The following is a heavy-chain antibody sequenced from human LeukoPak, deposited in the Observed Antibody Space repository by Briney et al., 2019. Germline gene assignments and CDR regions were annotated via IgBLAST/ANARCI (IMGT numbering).Heavy chain of an antibody. V-gene: IGHV4-38-2*02. J-gene: IGHJ5*02. D-gene: IGHD3-9*01. Sequence: SETLSLTCTVSGYSISSGYYWGWIRQPPGKGLEWIGSIYHSGSTYYNPSLKSRVTISVDTSKNQFSLKLSSVTAADTAVYYCARDILTGYYRGWFDPWGQGTLVTVSS. CDR2: IYHSGST. CDR3: ARDILTGYYRGWFDP. CDR1: GYSISSGYY.